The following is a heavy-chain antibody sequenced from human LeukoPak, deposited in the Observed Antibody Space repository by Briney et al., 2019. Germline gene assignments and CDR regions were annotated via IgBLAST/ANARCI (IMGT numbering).Heavy chain of an antibody. CDR2: IYHAGST. V-gene: IGHV4-4*02. Sequence: SGTLSLTCTVSGASISSSNWWTWVRQPPGEALEWIGEIYHAGSTKYNPSLKSRLTISVDKSNNSFSLSLTSVTAADTAFYYCARSVAVTRQFDFWGQGTLVTVSS. CDR3: ARSVAVTRQFDF. D-gene: IGHD4-17*01. CDR1: GASISSSNW. J-gene: IGHJ4*02.